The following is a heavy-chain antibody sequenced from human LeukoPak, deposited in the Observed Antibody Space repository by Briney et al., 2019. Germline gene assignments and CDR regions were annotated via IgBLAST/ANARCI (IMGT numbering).Heavy chain of an antibody. Sequence: GRSLRLSCAASGFTFSSYGMHWVRQAPGKGLEWVAVISYDGSNKYHADSMKGRFTISRDNSKNTLYLQMNSLRVEDTAVYYCAKQYYYGSGSPLDYWGQGTLVTVSS. CDR2: ISYDGSNK. D-gene: IGHD3-10*01. V-gene: IGHV3-30*18. CDR3: AKQYYYGSGSPLDY. J-gene: IGHJ4*02. CDR1: GFTFSSYG.